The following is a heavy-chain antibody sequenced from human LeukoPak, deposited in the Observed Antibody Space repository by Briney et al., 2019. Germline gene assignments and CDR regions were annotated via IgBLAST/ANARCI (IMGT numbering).Heavy chain of an antibody. CDR3: AKGVSSPLYYFDY. V-gene: IGHV3-23*01. J-gene: IGHJ4*02. CDR2: IGGSSGST. D-gene: IGHD6-13*01. CDR1: GFTFSSYA. Sequence: GGSLRLSCAASGFTFSSYAMRWVRQAPGKGLEWVSSIGGSSGSTYYADSVKGRFTNSRDNSKNTLYLQMNSLRAEDTAEYYCAKGVSSPLYYFDYWGQGTLVTVSS.